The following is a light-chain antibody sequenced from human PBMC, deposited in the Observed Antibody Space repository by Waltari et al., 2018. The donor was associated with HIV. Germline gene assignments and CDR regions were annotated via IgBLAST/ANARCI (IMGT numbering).Light chain of an antibody. J-gene: IGLJ2*01. Sequence: QSALTQPPSASGSPGQSVTISCTGTSSDVGASNLASWYQPRPSDAPKLMLYEVTKRPSGVPARFSGSKSGNTASLTVSGLQAEDEADYYCSSYAGSATLAFGGGTKLTVL. V-gene: IGLV2-8*01. CDR3: SSYAGSATLA. CDR2: EVT. CDR1: SSDVGASNL.